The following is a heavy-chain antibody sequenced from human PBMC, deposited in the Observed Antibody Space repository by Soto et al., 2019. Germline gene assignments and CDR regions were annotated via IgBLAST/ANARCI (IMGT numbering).Heavy chain of an antibody. J-gene: IGHJ3*02. Sequence: QITLKESGPTLVKPTQTLTLTCTFSGFSLSTSGVGVGWIRQPPGKALEWLALIYWDDDKRYSPSLKSRLTITKDTSKTQVVLTMTNMDPVDTATYYRAHGPDILAAFDIWGQGTMVTVSS. V-gene: IGHV2-5*02. CDR3: AHGPDILAAFDI. D-gene: IGHD3-9*01. CDR2: IYWDDDK. CDR1: GFSLSTSGVG.